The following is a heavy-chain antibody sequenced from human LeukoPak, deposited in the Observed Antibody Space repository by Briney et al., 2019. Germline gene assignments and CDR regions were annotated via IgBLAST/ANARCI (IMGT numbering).Heavy chain of an antibody. D-gene: IGHD1-26*01. J-gene: IGHJ4*02. Sequence: PGRSLRLSFSASGLTLVSYSMNSVSHAPGNGLGWGLYITRSTNTIYYADSVKGRFTISRDNANNSRNWQLNRLRTQATIDVCCARDRSRMVGAPSGYFDYWGQGTLVSVSS. V-gene: IGHV3-48*01. CDR3: ARDRSRMVGAPSGYFDY. CDR2: ITRSTNTI. CDR1: GLTLVSYS.